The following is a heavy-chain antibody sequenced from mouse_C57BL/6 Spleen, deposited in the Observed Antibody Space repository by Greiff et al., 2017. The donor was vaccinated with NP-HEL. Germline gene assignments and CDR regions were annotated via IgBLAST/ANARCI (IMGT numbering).Heavy chain of an antibody. J-gene: IGHJ4*01. CDR1: GFTFSDYG. D-gene: IGHD1-1*01. Sequence: VQLKESGGGLVKPGGSLKLSCAASGFTFSDYGMHWVRQAPEKGLEWVAYISSGSSTIYYADTVKGRFTISRDNAKNTLFLQMTSLRSEDTAMYYCARDTTVVAPYYAMDYWGQGTSVTVSS. CDR2: ISSGSSTI. V-gene: IGHV5-17*01. CDR3: ARDTTVVAPYYAMDY.